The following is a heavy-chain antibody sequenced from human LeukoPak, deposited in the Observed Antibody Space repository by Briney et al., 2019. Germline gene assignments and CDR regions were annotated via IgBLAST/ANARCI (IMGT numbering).Heavy chain of an antibody. CDR1: GFPFSSYS. J-gene: IGHJ4*02. CDR2: IKPDGTTK. Sequence: GGSLRLSCAASGFPFSSYSMTWVRQAPGKGLEWVANIKPDGTTKFYVDSVKGRFTISRDNALNSLYLQMNSLRAEDTAIYYCARSIPYGTTWYGRSDYWGQGTLATVSS. V-gene: IGHV3-7*03. CDR3: ARSIPYGTTWYGRSDY. D-gene: IGHD6-13*01.